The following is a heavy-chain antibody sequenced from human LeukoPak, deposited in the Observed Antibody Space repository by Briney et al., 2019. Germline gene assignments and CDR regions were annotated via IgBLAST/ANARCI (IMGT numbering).Heavy chain of an antibody. J-gene: IGHJ6*02. CDR3: AEAPGKPYYYGMDV. CDR1: GFTFSSYA. V-gene: IGHV3-30*04. D-gene: IGHD3-10*01. CDR2: ISYDGSNK. Sequence: GGSLRLSCAASGFTFSSYAMHWVRQAPGKGLEWVAVISYDGSNKYYADSVKGRFTISRDNSKNTLYLQMNSLRAEDTAVYYCAEAPGKPYYYGMDVWGQGTTVTVSS.